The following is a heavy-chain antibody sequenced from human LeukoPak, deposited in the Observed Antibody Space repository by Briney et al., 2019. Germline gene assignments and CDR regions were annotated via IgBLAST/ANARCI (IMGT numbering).Heavy chain of an antibody. CDR3: ARERAEVPAAITFGWFDP. V-gene: IGHV4-4*07. J-gene: IGHJ5*02. Sequence: PSEALSLTGTVSGGSISSYYWSWIRQPAGKGLEWIGRIYTSGSTNYNPSLKSRVTMSVDTSKNQFSLKLSSVTAADTAVYYCARERAEVPAAITFGWFDPWGQGTLVTVSS. CDR1: GGSISSYY. CDR2: IYTSGST. D-gene: IGHD2-2*02.